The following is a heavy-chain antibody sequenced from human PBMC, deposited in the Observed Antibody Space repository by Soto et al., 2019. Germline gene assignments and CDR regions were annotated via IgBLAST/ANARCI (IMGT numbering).Heavy chain of an antibody. CDR3: ARDRYWGLAVAGHKYNWFDH. V-gene: IGHV4-59*02. Sequence: SETLSLTCTVSGGSVSSFYWSWIRQAPGKGLEWIGYIYYSGTSNYNPSLQSRVTMSVDTSKSLFSLKLSSVTAADTAVYYCARDRYWGLAVAGHKYNWFDHWGQGTLVTVSS. CDR1: GGSVSSFY. CDR2: IYYSGTS. D-gene: IGHD6-19*01. J-gene: IGHJ5*02.